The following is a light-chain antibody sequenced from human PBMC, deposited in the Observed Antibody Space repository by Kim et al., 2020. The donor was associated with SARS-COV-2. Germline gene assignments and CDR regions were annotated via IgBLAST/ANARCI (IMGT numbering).Light chain of an antibody. CDR3: QAWDRTTVV. Sequence: SYELTQPPSVSVSPGQTASITCSGDKLGDKYACLYQQKPGQSSVLVIYQDSKRPSGIPERFSGSNSGNTATLTISGTQAMDEADYYCQAWDRTTVVFGGGTQLTVL. CDR1: KLGDKY. CDR2: QDS. J-gene: IGLJ2*01. V-gene: IGLV3-1*01.